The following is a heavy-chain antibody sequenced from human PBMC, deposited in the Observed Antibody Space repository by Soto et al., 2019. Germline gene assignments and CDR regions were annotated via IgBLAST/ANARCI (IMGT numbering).Heavy chain of an antibody. CDR2: INSDGGST. D-gene: IGHD3-9*01. CDR1: GFTFSSYW. J-gene: IGHJ4*02. V-gene: IGHV3-74*01. Sequence: EVQLVESGGGLVQPGGSLRLSCAASGFTFSSYWMHWVRQAPGKGLVWVSRINSDGGSTSYADSVKRRFTISRDNAKNTLYLKMNSVRAEDTAVYYCARAVELRYFDWLLNGVDFDYWGQGTLVTVFS. CDR3: ARAVELRYFDWLLNGVDFDY.